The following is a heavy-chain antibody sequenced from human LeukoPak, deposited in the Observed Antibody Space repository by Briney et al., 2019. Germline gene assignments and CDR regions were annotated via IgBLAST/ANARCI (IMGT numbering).Heavy chain of an antibody. J-gene: IGHJ4*02. Sequence: ASVKVSCKASGYTFTSYGISWVRQAPGQGLEWMGWISAYNGNTNYAQKLQGRVTITADKSTSTAYMELSSLRSEDTAVYYCARGLSGSYDGIGYWGQGTLVTVSS. CDR2: ISAYNGNT. CDR3: ARGLSGSYDGIGY. D-gene: IGHD1-26*01. CDR1: GYTFTSYG. V-gene: IGHV1-18*04.